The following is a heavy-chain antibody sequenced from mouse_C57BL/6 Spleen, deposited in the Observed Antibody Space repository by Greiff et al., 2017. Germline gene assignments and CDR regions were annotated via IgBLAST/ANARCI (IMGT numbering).Heavy chain of an antibody. CDR3: ARGDSYFFGSSYGGYCDV. Sequence: QVQLQQPGAELVRPGSSVKLSCKASGYTFTSYWLHWVKQRPIQGLEGIGNIDPSDSETHYNQKFKDKATLTVDKSSSTAYMQLSSLTSEDSAVYYCARGDSYFFGSSYGGYCDVWGTGTTVTVSS. CDR2: IDPSDSET. V-gene: IGHV1-52*01. CDR1: GYTFTSYW. D-gene: IGHD1-1*01. J-gene: IGHJ1*03.